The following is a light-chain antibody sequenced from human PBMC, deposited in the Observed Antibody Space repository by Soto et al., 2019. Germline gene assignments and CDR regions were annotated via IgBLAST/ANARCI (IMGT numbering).Light chain of an antibody. Sequence: DIQMTQSPSTLSASVGDRVTITCRASQSISDWLAWYQQKPGKAPYLLIYKASNLESGVPSRFSGSGSGTEFTLNISSLQPDDFATYYCQQHNDYPITFGQGTRLE. CDR1: QSISDW. J-gene: IGKJ5*01. V-gene: IGKV1-5*03. CDR3: QQHNDYPIT. CDR2: KAS.